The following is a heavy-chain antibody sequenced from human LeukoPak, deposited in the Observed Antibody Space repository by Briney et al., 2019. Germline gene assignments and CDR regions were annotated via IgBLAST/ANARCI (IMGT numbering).Heavy chain of an antibody. CDR2: ISGSGGST. V-gene: IGHV3-23*01. CDR1: GFSFRSCG. Sequence: GGSLRLSCAASGFSFRSCGMSWVRQLPGKGLEWVSTISGSGGSTDYADSVKGRFTISRDNSKNTLYLQMNSLRVEDTAVYYCARSSHYDILTGYSEEDAFDIWGQGTMVTVSS. CDR3: ARSSHYDILTGYSEEDAFDI. J-gene: IGHJ3*02. D-gene: IGHD3-9*01.